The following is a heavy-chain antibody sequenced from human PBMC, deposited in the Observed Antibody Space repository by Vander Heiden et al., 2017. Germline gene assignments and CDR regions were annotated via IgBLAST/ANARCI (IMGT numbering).Heavy chain of an antibody. CDR2: IRKKANSYSK. CDR3: ARGFCSGGTCYAGDY. CDR1: GFTFSDHY. Sequence: EVQLVESGGGLVQPGGSLRLYCAASGFTFSDHYMDWVGQATGKGLEWVGRIRKKANSYSKEYAASVKGRLTISRDDSKNSLYLQMDSLKTEDTAVYYCARGFCSGGTCYAGDYWGQGTLVTVSS. V-gene: IGHV3-72*01. D-gene: IGHD2-15*01. J-gene: IGHJ4*02.